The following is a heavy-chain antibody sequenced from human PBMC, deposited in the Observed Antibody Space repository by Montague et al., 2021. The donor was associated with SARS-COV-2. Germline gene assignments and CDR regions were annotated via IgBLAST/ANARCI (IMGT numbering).Heavy chain of an antibody. CDR2: IYYSGST. V-gene: IGHV4-59*05. D-gene: IGHD3-22*01. J-gene: IGHJ3*02. CDR1: GGSISNYY. CDR3: ASPTYYYDSSGSDAFDI. Sequence: SETLSLTCTVSGGSISNYYWSWIRQPAGKGLEWIGRIYYSGSTYYNPSLKSRVTISVDTSKNQFSLKLSSVTAADTAVYYCASPTYYYDSSGSDAFDIWGQGTMVTVSS.